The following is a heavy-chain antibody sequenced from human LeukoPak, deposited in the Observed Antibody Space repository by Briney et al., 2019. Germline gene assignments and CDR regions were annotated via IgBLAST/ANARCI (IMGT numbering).Heavy chain of an antibody. CDR1: GGSIRYSSYY. CDR2: VYYSGST. V-gene: IGHV4-39*01. CDR3: ARSGSGWTIDY. Sequence: SETLSLTCTVSGGSIRYSSYYWGWIRQPPGKGLEWIGSVYYSGSTYYNPSLKSRVTISVDTSKNQFSLKLSSVTAADTAVYYCARSGSGWTIDYWGQGTLVTVSS. J-gene: IGHJ4*02. D-gene: IGHD6-19*01.